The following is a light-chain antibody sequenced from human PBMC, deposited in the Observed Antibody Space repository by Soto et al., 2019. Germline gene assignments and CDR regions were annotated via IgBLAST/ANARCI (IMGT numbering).Light chain of an antibody. CDR2: DVS. CDR1: SSDVGGYNY. V-gene: IGLV2-14*01. CDR3: SSYTSSSTLV. Sequence: QSVLTQPASVSGSPGQSITISCTGTSSDVGGYNYVSWYQQHPGKAPKFMIYDVSNRPSGVSNRWSGSKSGNTASLTISGLQAEDEADYYCSSYTSSSTLVFGTGTKVTVL. J-gene: IGLJ1*01.